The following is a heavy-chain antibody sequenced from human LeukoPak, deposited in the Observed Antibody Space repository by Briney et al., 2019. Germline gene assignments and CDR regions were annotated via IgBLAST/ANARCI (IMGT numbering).Heavy chain of an antibody. Sequence: ASVKVSCKASGYTFTGYYMHWVRQAPGQGLEWIGRINPNGGGTNYAQKFQGRVTMTRDTSISTAYMELSRLRSDDTAVYYCARTRGGYTLDYWGQGTLVTVSS. D-gene: IGHD5-12*01. CDR1: GYTFTGYY. V-gene: IGHV1-2*06. J-gene: IGHJ4*02. CDR3: ARTRGGYTLDY. CDR2: INPNGGGT.